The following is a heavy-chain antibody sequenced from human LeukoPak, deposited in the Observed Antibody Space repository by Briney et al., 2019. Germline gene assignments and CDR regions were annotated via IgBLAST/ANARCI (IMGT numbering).Heavy chain of an antibody. D-gene: IGHD7-27*01. CDR3: ARDRRTGDLGY. J-gene: IGHJ4*02. CDR2: ISAYNGNT. CDR1: GYTFTSYG. Sequence: AASVKVSCKASGYTFTSYGISWVRQAPGQGLEWMGWISAYNGNTNYAQKLQGRVTMTTDTSTSTAYMELRSLRSEDMAVYYCARDRRTGDLGYWGQGTLVTVSS. V-gene: IGHV1-18*03.